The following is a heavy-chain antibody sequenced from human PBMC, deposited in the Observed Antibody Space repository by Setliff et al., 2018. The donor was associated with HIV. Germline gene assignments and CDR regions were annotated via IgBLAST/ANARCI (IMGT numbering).Heavy chain of an antibody. J-gene: IGHJ4*02. CDR3: ARDPPGYGDSNDY. Sequence: SETLSLTCTVSGGSISSDDYYWNWIRQPPGKGLEWIGYITYSGSAYYNPSLKSRVTMSIDTSKNQFSLKLRSVTAADTAVYYCARDPPGYGDSNDYWGQGTLVTVSS. CDR1: GGSISSDDYY. V-gene: IGHV4-30-4*02. D-gene: IGHD4-17*01. CDR2: ITYSGSA.